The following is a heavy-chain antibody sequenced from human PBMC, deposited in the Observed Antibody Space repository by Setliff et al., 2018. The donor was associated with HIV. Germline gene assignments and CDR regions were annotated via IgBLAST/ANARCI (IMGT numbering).Heavy chain of an antibody. J-gene: IGHJ3*02. CDR2: IYYGST. D-gene: IGHD3-22*01. CDR3: ARHSITLVVGVPERDDAFDI. Sequence: TSETLSLTCTVSGDSISSYYWNWIRQPPGKALEWIGYIYYGSTHYNPSFEGRVTISVDTSKNQFSLKLRSVTAADTAVYYCARHSITLVVGVPERDDAFDIWGQGTMVTVSS. V-gene: IGHV4-59*08. CDR1: GDSISSYY.